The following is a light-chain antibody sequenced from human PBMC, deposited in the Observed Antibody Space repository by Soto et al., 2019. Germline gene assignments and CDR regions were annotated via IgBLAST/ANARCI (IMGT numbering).Light chain of an antibody. Sequence: EILMTQSPATLSVSPGERATLSCRASQSVRSNLAWYQQKPGQAPRLLIYGASTRATGIPARFSGSGSGTEFTLTVSSLQSEDFAVYYCQQYNNWPQTFGQGTNVEVK. CDR3: QQYNNWPQT. V-gene: IGKV3-15*01. CDR1: QSVRSN. CDR2: GAS. J-gene: IGKJ1*01.